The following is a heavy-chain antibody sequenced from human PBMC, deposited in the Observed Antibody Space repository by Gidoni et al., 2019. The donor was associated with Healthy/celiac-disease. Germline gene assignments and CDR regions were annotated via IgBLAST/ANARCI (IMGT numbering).Heavy chain of an antibody. CDR3: ARPGFVGSGWDDY. Sequence: EVQLVQSGAEVKKLGESLRISCKVSGYNFTSYWNSWVRQMPGKGLEWMGRIDPSDSYTNYSPAFQGHVTISADKSISTAYLQWSSLKASDTAMYYCARPGFVGSGWDDYWGQGTLVTVSS. D-gene: IGHD6-19*01. CDR2: IDPSDSYT. CDR1: GYNFTSYW. J-gene: IGHJ4*02. V-gene: IGHV5-10-1*03.